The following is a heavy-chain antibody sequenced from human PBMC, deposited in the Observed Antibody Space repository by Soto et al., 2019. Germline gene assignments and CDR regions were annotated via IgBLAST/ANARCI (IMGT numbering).Heavy chain of an antibody. CDR2: ISWNSGSI. J-gene: IGHJ3*02. CDR3: EKDITAVAGRSAFDI. CDR1: GFTFDDYA. V-gene: IGHV3-9*01. Sequence: EVQLVESGGGLVQPGRSLRLSCAASGFTFDDYAMHWVRQAPGKGLEWVSGISWNSGSIGYADSVKGRFTISRDNAKNSLYLQMNSLRAEDTALYYCEKDITAVAGRSAFDIWGQGTMVTVSS. D-gene: IGHD6-19*01.